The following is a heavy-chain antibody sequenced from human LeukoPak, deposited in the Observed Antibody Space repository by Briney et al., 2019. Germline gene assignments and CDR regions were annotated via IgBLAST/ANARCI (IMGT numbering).Heavy chain of an antibody. CDR1: GYSISSGYY. CDR3: ARQDIVLMVYAPGGFDP. J-gene: IGHJ5*02. V-gene: IGHV4-38-2*01. CDR2: IYHSGST. Sequence: PSETLSLTXAVSGYSISSGYYWGWIRPPPGKGLEWIGSIYHSGSTFYNPSLKSRVAISVDTSKNQFSLKLNSVTAADTAMYYCARQDIVLMVYAPGGFDPWGQGALVTVSS. D-gene: IGHD2-8*01.